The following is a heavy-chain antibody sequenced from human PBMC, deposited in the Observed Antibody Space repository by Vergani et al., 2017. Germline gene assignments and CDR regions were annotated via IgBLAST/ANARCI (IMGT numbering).Heavy chain of an antibody. CDR2: VSTGTKSQ. CDR3: AREYSSTSGRTFDF. V-gene: IGHV3-48*01. J-gene: IGHJ3*01. CDR1: GFDFSSYI. D-gene: IGHD2-2*01. Sequence: QLVESGGGWVQPGGSLRLSCVVSGFDFSSYIMNWVRQAPGKGLEWVSFVSTGTKSQSYAESVKGRCPISRDSAKNSLYLQMDSLRAEDTAVYYCAREYSSTSGRTFDFWGHGTKVTVSS.